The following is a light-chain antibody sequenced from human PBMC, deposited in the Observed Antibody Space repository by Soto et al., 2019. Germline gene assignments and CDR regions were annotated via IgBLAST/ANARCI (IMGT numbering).Light chain of an antibody. J-gene: IGLJ1*01. CDR3: SSYTRSSTRV. CDR1: SSDVGGYAY. Sequence: QSALTQPASVSGSPGQSITISCTGTSSDVGGYAYVSWYQQHPGRAPKLMIYDVSNRPSGVSNRFSGSKSGNTASLTISGLQAEDEADYYCSSYTRSSTRVFGTGTKLTVL. CDR2: DVS. V-gene: IGLV2-14*01.